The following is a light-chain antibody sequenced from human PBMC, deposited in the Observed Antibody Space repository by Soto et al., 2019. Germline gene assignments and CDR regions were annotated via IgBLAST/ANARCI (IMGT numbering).Light chain of an antibody. CDR2: DVS. CDR3: CSYAGSYTLV. Sequence: QSALTQPRSVSGSPGQSVTISCTGTSSDVGGSNYVSWYQQHPGKAPKLMIYDVSTRPSGVPDRFSGSKSGNPASLTISGLQAEDEADYYCCSYAGSYTLVFGGGTKLTVL. V-gene: IGLV2-11*01. CDR1: SSDVGGSNY. J-gene: IGLJ2*01.